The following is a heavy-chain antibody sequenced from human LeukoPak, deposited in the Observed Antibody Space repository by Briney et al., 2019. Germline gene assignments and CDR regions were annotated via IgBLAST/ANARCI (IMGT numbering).Heavy chain of an antibody. CDR2: ISSSGNTI. V-gene: IGHV3-48*03. J-gene: IGHJ4*02. CDR1: GLYFSGYE. D-gene: IGHD3-22*01. CDR3: ARAYYDSSGYYYQFDY. Sequence: GGPLRLSCAASGLYFSGYEMNWVRQAPGKGLEWVSYISSSGNTIYYADSVKGRFTISRDNAKNPLYLQMNSLRDEDTAVYYCARAYYDSSGYYYQFDYWGQGTLVTVSS.